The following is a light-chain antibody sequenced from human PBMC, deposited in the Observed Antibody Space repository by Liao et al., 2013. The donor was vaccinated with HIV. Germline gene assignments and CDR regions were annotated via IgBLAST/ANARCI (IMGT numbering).Light chain of an antibody. CDR3: QAWDSSNSYV. Sequence: SYELTQPPSVSVSPGQTASITCSGDRLGDNYACWYQQKPGQSPVLVIYHDNKRPSGIPERFSGSNSGNTATLTISGSQAMDEADYYCQAWDSSNSYVFGTGTKVTVL. CDR2: HDN. J-gene: IGLJ1*01. V-gene: IGLV3-1*01. CDR1: RLGDNY.